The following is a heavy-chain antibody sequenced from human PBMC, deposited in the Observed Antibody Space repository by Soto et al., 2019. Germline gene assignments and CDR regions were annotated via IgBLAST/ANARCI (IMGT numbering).Heavy chain of an antibody. D-gene: IGHD3-10*02. CDR3: AAVFEEDGFDY. CDR2: IVVGSGNT. CDR1: GFTFTSSA. Sequence: ASVKVSCKASGFTFTSSAVQWVRQARGQRLEWTGWIVVGSGNTNYAQKFQERVTITRDMSTSTAYMELSSLRSEDTAVYYCAAVFEEDGFDYWGQGTLVTVSS. V-gene: IGHV1-58*01. J-gene: IGHJ4*02.